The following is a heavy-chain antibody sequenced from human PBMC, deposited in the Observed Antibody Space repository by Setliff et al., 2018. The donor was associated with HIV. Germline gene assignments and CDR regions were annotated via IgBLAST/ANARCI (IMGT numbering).Heavy chain of an antibody. CDR2: IHIGGNT. Sequence: PSETLSLTCTVSGGSINSGIYYWTWIRQPAGKGLEWLGRIHIGGNTNYNPSLKSRVTMSVDTSKNQFSLNLNSVTATDTAIYYCATERWLYQNFGSWGQGTQVTVSS. CDR3: ATERWLYQNFGS. J-gene: IGHJ4*02. V-gene: IGHV4-61*02. CDR1: GGSINSGIYY. D-gene: IGHD3-16*01.